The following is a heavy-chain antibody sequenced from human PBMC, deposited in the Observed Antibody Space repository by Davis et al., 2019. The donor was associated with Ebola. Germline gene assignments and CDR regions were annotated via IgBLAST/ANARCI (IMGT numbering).Heavy chain of an antibody. D-gene: IGHD3-22*01. CDR1: GFTFSSYA. Sequence: GGPLRLSCAASGFTFSSYAMSWVRQAPGKGLEWVSAISGSGGSTYYADSVKGRFTISRDNSKNTLYLQMNSLRAEDTAVYYCARDGYYYDSSGYYVAVDYWGQGTLVTVSS. CDR3: ARDGYYYDSSGYYVAVDY. CDR2: ISGSGGST. V-gene: IGHV3-23*01. J-gene: IGHJ4*02.